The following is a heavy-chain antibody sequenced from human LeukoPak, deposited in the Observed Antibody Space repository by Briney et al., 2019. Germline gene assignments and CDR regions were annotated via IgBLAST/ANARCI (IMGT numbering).Heavy chain of an antibody. D-gene: IGHD3-22*01. Sequence: GGSLRLSCAASGFTFSSYAMSWVRQAPGKGLEWGAAISGSGGSTYYAASVKGRFTISRDNSKNKLYLQMNSLRAEDTAVYYCAKVVPYYDSITGYFDYWGQGTLVTVSS. J-gene: IGHJ4*02. V-gene: IGHV3-23*01. CDR3: AKVVPYYDSITGYFDY. CDR1: GFTFSSYA. CDR2: ISGSGGST.